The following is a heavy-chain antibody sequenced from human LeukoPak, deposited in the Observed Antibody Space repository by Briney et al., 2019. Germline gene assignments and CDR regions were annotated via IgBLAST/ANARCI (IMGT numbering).Heavy chain of an antibody. Sequence: ASVKVSCKASGYTFTGYYMHWVRQAPGQGLECMGRINPNSGGTNYAQKFQGRVTMTRDTSISTAYMELSRLRSDDTAVYYCASSVGYGGYNHAFDIWGQGTMVTVSS. CDR1: GYTFTGYY. V-gene: IGHV1-2*06. CDR3: ASSVGYGGYNHAFDI. D-gene: IGHD4-17*01. CDR2: INPNSGGT. J-gene: IGHJ3*02.